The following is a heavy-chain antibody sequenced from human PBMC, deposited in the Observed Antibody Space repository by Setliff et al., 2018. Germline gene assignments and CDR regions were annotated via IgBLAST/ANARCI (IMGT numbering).Heavy chain of an antibody. J-gene: IGHJ4*02. Sequence: PSETLSLTCTVSGGSISSSRYYWGWIRQPPGKGLEWIGNIFYSGSPVYNPSLKSRVTISVDTSNNQYSLKLRSVTAADTAVYYCAGLIAARSDYWGLGTLVTV. V-gene: IGHV4-39*01. CDR3: AGLIAARSDY. CDR1: GGSISSSRYY. CDR2: IFYSGSP. D-gene: IGHD6-6*01.